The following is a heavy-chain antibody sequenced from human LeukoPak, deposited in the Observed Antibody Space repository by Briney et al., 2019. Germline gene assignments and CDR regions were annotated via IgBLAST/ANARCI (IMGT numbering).Heavy chain of an antibody. CDR1: GFTFSTYS. J-gene: IGHJ5*02. CDR2: ISSSSSTI. D-gene: IGHD3-10*01. V-gene: IGHV3-48*01. CDR3: ARDGSGYYGSGTYQIDP. Sequence: GGSLRLSCAASGFTFSTYSMNWVRQAPGKGLEWVSYISSSSSTIYYADSVKGRFTISRDNAKNSLYLQMNSLRVGDTAVYYCARDGSGYYGSGTYQIDPWGQGTLVTVSS.